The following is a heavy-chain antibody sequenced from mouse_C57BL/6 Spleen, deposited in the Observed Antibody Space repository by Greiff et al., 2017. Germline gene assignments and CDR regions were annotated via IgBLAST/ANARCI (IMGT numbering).Heavy chain of an antibody. J-gene: IGHJ3*01. CDR2: IYPRSGNT. CDR3: ASPPLRSSFAD. D-gene: IGHD1-1*01. CDR1: GYTFTSYG. Sequence: VQLQESGAELARPGASVKLSCKASGYTFTSYGISWVKQRTGQGLEWIGEIYPRSGNTYYNEKFKGKATLTADKSSSTAYMELRSLTSEDSAVYFCASPPLRSSFADWGQGTLVTVSA. V-gene: IGHV1-81*01.